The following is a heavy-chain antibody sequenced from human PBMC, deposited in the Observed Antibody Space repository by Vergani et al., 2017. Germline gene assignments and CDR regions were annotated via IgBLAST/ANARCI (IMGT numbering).Heavy chain of an antibody. D-gene: IGHD6-19*01. J-gene: IGHJ4*02. Sequence: EVQLVESGGGLVQPGRSLRLSCTASGFTFGDYAMSWVRQAPGKGLEWVGFIRSKAYGGTTEYAASVKGRFTISRDDSKSIAYLQMNSLKTEDTAVYYCAKDGPVAGPRWGQGTLVTVSS. V-gene: IGHV3-49*04. CDR3: AKDGPVAGPR. CDR1: GFTFGDYA. CDR2: IRSKAYGGTT.